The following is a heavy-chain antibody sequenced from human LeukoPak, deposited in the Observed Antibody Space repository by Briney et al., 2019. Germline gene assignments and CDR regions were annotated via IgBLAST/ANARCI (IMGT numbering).Heavy chain of an antibody. CDR1: GGSISSSSYY. V-gene: IGHV4-39*01. CDR3: ARGVDYGPSFDY. Sequence: PSETLSLTCTVSGGSISSSSYYWGWIRQPPGKGLEWIGSIYYSGSTYYNPSLKSRVTISVDTSENQFSLKLSSVTAADTAVYYCARGVDYGPSFDYWGQGTLVTVSS. CDR2: IYYSGST. D-gene: IGHD4/OR15-4a*01. J-gene: IGHJ4*02.